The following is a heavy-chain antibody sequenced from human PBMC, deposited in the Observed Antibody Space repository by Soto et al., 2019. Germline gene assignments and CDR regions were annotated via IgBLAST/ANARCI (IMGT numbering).Heavy chain of an antibody. CDR2: ISGSGGST. Sequence: EVQLLESGGGLVQPGGSLRLSCAASGFTFSSYAMSWVRQASGKGLEWVSAISGSGGSTYYADSVKGRFTISRDNSKNTLYLQMNSLRAEDTAVYYCAKDPRMVWGRKRSFDYWGQGTLVTVSS. CDR1: GFTFSSYA. D-gene: IGHD3-10*01. V-gene: IGHV3-23*01. J-gene: IGHJ4*02. CDR3: AKDPRMVWGRKRSFDY.